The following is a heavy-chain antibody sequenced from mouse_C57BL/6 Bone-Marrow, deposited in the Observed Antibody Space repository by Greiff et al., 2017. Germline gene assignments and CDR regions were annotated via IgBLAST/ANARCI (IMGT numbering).Heavy chain of an antibody. V-gene: IGHV14-4*01. CDR2: IDPENGDT. Sequence: VQLQQSGAELVRPGASVKLSCTASGFNIKDDSMHWVKQRPEQGLEWIGWIDPENGDTEYASKFQGKATITADTSSNTAYLQLSSLTSEDTAVYYCTTYDYDEAMDYWGQGTSVTVSS. J-gene: IGHJ4*01. CDR3: TTYDYDEAMDY. CDR1: GFNIKDDS. D-gene: IGHD2-4*01.